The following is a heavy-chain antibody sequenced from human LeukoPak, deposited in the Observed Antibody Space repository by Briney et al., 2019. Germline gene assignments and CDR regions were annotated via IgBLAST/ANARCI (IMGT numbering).Heavy chain of an antibody. CDR1: GYSFTSYY. CDR3: TSGSYYYFDY. CDR2: INPSGGST. V-gene: IGHV1-46*01. Sequence: GASVKVSCKASGYSFTSYYMHWVRQAPGQWLEWMGIINPSGGSTSYAQRFQGRVTMTRDTSTSTVYMELSSLRSEDTAVYYCTSGSYYYFDYWGQGTLVTVSS. J-gene: IGHJ4*02. D-gene: IGHD1-26*01.